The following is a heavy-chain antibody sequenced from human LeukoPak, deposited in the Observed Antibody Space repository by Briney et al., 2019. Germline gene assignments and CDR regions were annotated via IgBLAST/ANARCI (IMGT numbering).Heavy chain of an antibody. J-gene: IGHJ4*02. Sequence: GASVKVSCKASGYTFTGCYMHWVRQAPGQGLEWMGWINPNSGGTNYAQKFQGRVTMTRDTSISTAYMELSRLRSDDTAVYYCARSMEVGATNDYWGQGTLVTVSS. CDR1: GYTFTGCY. V-gene: IGHV1-2*02. CDR2: INPNSGGT. CDR3: ARSMEVGATNDY. D-gene: IGHD1-26*01.